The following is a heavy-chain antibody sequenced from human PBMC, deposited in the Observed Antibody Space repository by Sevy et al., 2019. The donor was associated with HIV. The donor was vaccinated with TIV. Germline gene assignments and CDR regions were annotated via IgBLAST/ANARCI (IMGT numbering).Heavy chain of an antibody. V-gene: IGHV3-23*01. D-gene: IGHD2-15*01. CDR3: AKNLYCSGGSCYLTVDYYYYGMDV. J-gene: IGHJ6*02. Sequence: GESLKISCAASGFTFSSYAMSWVRQAPGKGLEWVSAISGSGGSTYYADSVKGRFTISRDNSKNTLYLQMNSLRAEDTAVYYCAKNLYCSGGSCYLTVDYYYYGMDVWGQGTTVTVSS. CDR1: GFTFSSYA. CDR2: ISGSGGST.